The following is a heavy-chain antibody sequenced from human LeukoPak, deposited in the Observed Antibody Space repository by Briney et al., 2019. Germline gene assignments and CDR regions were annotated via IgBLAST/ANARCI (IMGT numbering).Heavy chain of an antibody. V-gene: IGHV4-39*07. CDR3: ARVYYSSSYDYWYFDL. J-gene: IGHJ2*01. CDR1: GGSISSSSYY. CDR2: IYYSGST. Sequence: SETLSLTCTVSGGSISSSSYYWGWIRQPPGRGLEWIGSIYYSGSTYYNPSLKSRVTISVDTSKNQFSLKLSSVTAADTAVYYCARVYYSSSYDYWYFDLWGRGTLVTVSS. D-gene: IGHD6-13*01.